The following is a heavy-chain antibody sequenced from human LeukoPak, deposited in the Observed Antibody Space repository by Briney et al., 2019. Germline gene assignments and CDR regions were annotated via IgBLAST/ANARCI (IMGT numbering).Heavy chain of an antibody. Sequence: ASVKVSCKASGYTFTGYYMHWVRQAPGQGLEWMGWINPNSGGTNYAQKFQGRVTMTRDTSISTAYMELSRLRSDDTAVYYCARGRVGATFWYFDLWGRGTLVTVSS. CDR1: GYTFTGYY. CDR3: ARGRVGATFWYFDL. V-gene: IGHV1-2*02. J-gene: IGHJ2*01. CDR2: INPNSGGT. D-gene: IGHD1-26*01.